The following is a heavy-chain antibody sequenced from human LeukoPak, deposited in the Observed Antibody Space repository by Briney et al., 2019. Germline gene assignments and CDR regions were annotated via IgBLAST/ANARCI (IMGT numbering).Heavy chain of an antibody. CDR3: AINARLIAAAGYDAFDI. CDR2: IYPGDSDT. Sequence: GESLKISCTGSAYNFTNYWIGWVRQMPGKGLEWMGIIYPGDSDTRYSPSFQGQVTISADKSISTAYLQWSSLKASDTAMYYCAINARLIAAAGYDAFDIWGQGTMVTVSS. CDR1: AYNFTNYW. J-gene: IGHJ3*02. D-gene: IGHD6-13*01. V-gene: IGHV5-51*01.